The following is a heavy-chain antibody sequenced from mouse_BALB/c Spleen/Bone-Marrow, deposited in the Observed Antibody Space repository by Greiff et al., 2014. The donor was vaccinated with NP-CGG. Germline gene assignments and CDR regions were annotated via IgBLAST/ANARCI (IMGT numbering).Heavy chain of an antibody. CDR3: VRGWGLTGPEDY. V-gene: IGHV1-18*01. D-gene: IGHD4-1*01. J-gene: IGHJ2*01. Sequence: EVQLQQSGPELVRPGASVRIPCKASGYTFTDFNIDWVKQSHGKSLEWIGDTHPNNGGIFYNQKFKGKATLTVDKSSNTAYMELCSLTTEDTAVYYCVRGWGLTGPEDYWGQGTTLTVSS. CDR2: THPNNGGI. CDR1: GYTFTDFN.